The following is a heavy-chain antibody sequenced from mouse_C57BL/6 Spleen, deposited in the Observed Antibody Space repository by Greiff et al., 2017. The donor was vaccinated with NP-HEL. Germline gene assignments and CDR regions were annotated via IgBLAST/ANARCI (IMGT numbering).Heavy chain of an antibody. Sequence: SGAELVRPGTSVKMSCKASGYTFTNYWIGWAKQRPGHGLEWIGDIYPGGGYTNYNEKFKGKATLTADKSSSTAYMQFSSLTSEDSAIYYCARESLTGTGGYFDYWGQGTTLTVSS. CDR3: ARESLTGTGGYFDY. V-gene: IGHV1-63*01. CDR1: GYTFTNYW. J-gene: IGHJ2*01. D-gene: IGHD4-1*01. CDR2: IYPGGGYT.